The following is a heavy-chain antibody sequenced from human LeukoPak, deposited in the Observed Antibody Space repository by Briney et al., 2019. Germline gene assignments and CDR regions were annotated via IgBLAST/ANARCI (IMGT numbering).Heavy chain of an antibody. Sequence: SETLSLTCTVSGGSISSYYWSWIRQPPGKGLEWIGYIYYSGSTNYNPSLKSRVTISVDTSKNQFSLKLSSVTAADTAVYCCARHPEWELPSYYYYYMDVWGKGTTVTVSS. CDR2: IYYSGST. CDR3: ARHPEWELPSYYYYYMDV. V-gene: IGHV4-59*08. D-gene: IGHD1-26*01. J-gene: IGHJ6*03. CDR1: GGSISSYY.